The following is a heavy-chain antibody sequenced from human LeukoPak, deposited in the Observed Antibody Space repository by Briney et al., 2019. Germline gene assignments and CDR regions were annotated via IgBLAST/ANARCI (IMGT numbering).Heavy chain of an antibody. Sequence: SETLSLTCTVSGGSISSYYWSWIRQPPGKGLEWIGYIYYSGNTNYNPSLKSRVTISVDTSKNQFSLKLSSVTAADTAVYYCARGIIVGATWGENDNWFDPWGQGTLVTVSS. CDR2: IYYSGNT. V-gene: IGHV4-59*01. J-gene: IGHJ5*02. CDR3: ARGIIVGATWGENDNWFDP. CDR1: GGSISSYY. D-gene: IGHD1-26*01.